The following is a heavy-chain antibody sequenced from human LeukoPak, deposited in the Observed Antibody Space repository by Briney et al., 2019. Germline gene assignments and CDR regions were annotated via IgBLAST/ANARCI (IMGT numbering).Heavy chain of an antibody. CDR2: ISTSSSYT. Sequence: GGSLRLSCAVSGFTFSSYTMNWVRQAPGKGLEWVSSISTSSSYTYYADSVKGRFTTSRDNAKNSLFLQMNSLRAEDTAVYYCARDLEDYNNYGEMAIWGQGTLVTVSS. D-gene: IGHD4-11*01. CDR1: GFTFSSYT. V-gene: IGHV3-21*01. CDR3: ARDLEDYNNYGEMAI. J-gene: IGHJ4*02.